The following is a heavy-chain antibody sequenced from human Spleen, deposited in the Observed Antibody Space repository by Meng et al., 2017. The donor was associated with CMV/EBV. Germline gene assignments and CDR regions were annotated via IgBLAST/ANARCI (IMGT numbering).Heavy chain of an antibody. V-gene: IGHV3-7*01. Sequence: GESLKISCTASGFMLRRYWMTWVRQAPGKGLEWVANINEDGSERHYVDSVRGRFTISRDNAKSSLYLQMNSLRVEDTAVYYCVKLFDYWGQGTLVTVSS. J-gene: IGHJ4*02. CDR3: VKLFDY. CDR2: INEDGSER. CDR1: GFMLRRYW. D-gene: IGHD3-10*01.